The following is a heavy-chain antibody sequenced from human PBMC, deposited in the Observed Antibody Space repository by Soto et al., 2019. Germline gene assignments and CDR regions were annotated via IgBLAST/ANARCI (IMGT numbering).Heavy chain of an antibody. J-gene: IGHJ6*02. CDR2: IYYSVST. CDR3: ARDVCMSTSCEQYYGMDV. D-gene: IGHD2-2*01. Sequence: QVQLQESGPGLVKPSEPLSLTCTVSGGSISSSYWSWIRQPPGKGLEWIGYIYYSVSTNYNPSLKSRVTISVDTSKNQFSMKLSSVTAADTAVYYCARDVCMSTSCEQYYGMDVWGQGTTVTVSS. V-gene: IGHV4-59*01. CDR1: GGSISSSY.